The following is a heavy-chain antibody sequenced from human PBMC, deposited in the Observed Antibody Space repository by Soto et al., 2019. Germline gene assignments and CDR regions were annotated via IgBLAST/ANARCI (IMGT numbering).Heavy chain of an antibody. CDR1: GYSFTSYW. J-gene: IGHJ6*02. CDR2: IYPGDSDT. Sequence: PGESLKISCKGSGYSFTSYWIGWVRQMPGKGLEWMGIIYPGDSDTRYSPSFQGQVTISADKSISTAYLQWSSLKASDTAVYYCARLRDVTIFGVVIPGGMDVWGQGTTVTVSS. CDR3: ARLRDVTIFGVVIPGGMDV. V-gene: IGHV5-51*01. D-gene: IGHD3-3*01.